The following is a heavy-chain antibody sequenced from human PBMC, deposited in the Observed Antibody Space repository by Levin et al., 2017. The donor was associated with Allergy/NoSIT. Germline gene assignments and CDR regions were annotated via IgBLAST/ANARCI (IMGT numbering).Heavy chain of an antibody. J-gene: IGHJ6*02. D-gene: IGHD5-18*01. CDR2: ISSSSSTI. Sequence: ASVKVSCAASGFTFSSYSMNWVRQAPGKGLEWVSYISSSSSTIYYADSVKGRFTISRDNAKNSLYLQMNSLRAEDTAVYYCARDGEAAMGYYGMDVWGQGTTVTVSS. CDR3: ARDGEAAMGYYGMDV. CDR1: GFTFSSYS. V-gene: IGHV3-48*01.